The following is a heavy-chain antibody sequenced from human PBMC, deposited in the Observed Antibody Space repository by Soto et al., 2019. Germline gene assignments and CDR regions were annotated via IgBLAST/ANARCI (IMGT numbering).Heavy chain of an antibody. CDR3: AIFKGGIQLWLNGMDV. V-gene: IGHV4-31*03. Sequence: QVQLQESGPGLVKPSQTLSLTCTVSGGSISSGGYYWSWIRQHPGKGLEWIGYIYYSGSTYYNPSLKGRVTISVDTSKNQFSLKLSSVTAADTAVYYCAIFKGGIQLWLNGMDVWGQGTTVTVSS. D-gene: IGHD5-18*01. CDR2: IYYSGST. J-gene: IGHJ6*02. CDR1: GGSISSGGYY.